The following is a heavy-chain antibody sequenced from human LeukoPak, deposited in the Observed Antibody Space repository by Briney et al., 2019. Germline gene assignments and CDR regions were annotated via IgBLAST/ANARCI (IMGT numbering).Heavy chain of an antibody. CDR2: IRYDGSNK. Sequence: GGSLRLSCAASGFTFSSYGMHWVRQAPGKGLEWVAFIRYDGSNKYYADSVKGRFTISRDTSKNTLYLQMNSLRAEDTAVYYCARNGGRWTMVRGDGFYFDYWGQGTLVTVSS. CDR3: ARNGGRWTMVRGDGFYFDY. D-gene: IGHD3-10*01. J-gene: IGHJ4*02. CDR1: GFTFSSYG. V-gene: IGHV3-30*02.